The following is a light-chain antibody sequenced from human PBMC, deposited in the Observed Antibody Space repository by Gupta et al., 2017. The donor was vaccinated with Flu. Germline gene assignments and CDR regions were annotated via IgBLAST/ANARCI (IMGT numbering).Light chain of an antibody. CDR1: QSINSY. J-gene: IGKJ1*01. V-gene: IGKV1-39*01. CDR2: GAS. CDR3: QQSYSTLWT. Sequence: PSSLSASVGDRVTLSCRASQSINSYLNWYQQKPGKAPRLLIYGASSLQSGVPSRFSGSGSGTDFTLTISSLQPEDFATYHCQQSYSTLWTFGQGTKVEIK.